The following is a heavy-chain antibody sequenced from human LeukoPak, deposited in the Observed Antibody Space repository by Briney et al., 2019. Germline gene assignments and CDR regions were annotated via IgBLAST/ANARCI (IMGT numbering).Heavy chain of an antibody. CDR1: GFTFSSYA. Sequence: GGSLRLSCAASGFTFSSYAMSWVRQAPGKGLEWVSAISGSGGSTYYADSVKGRFTISRDNSKNTLYLQTNSLRAEDTAVYYCAKVGGPGSPLYYFDYWGQGTLVTVSS. CDR3: AKVGGPGSPLYYFDY. J-gene: IGHJ4*02. V-gene: IGHV3-23*01. CDR2: ISGSGGST. D-gene: IGHD1-26*01.